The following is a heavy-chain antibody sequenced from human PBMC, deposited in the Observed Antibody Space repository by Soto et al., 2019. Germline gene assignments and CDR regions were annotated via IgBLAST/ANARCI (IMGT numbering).Heavy chain of an antibody. CDR2: INQDGSER. CDR3: ARDQPGYSYGYGLGY. D-gene: IGHD5-18*01. J-gene: IGHJ4*02. CDR1: GFPFSTYW. Sequence: GGSQSFSCAASGFPFSTYWMSWVRQAPGKGLEWVANINQDGSERYYVDSVKGRFTISRDNAKNSLFLQLNSLRAEDTAVYYCARDQPGYSYGYGLGYWGQGTLVTVSS. V-gene: IGHV3-7*01.